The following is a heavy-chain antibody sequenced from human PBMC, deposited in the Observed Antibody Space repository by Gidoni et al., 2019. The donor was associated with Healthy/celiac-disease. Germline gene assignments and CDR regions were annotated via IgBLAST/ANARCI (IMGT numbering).Heavy chain of an antibody. V-gene: IGHV4-59*08. D-gene: IGHD3-10*01. CDR3: ARHEYRGFGSGSYWDYYYYGMDV. Sequence: QVQLQESGPGLVKPSETLSLTCTVSGGSISSYYWCWIRQPPGKGLEWIGYIYYSGSTNYNPSLKSRVTISVDTSKNQFSLKLSSVTAADTAVYYCARHEYRGFGSGSYWDYYYYGMDVWGQGTTVTVSS. CDR2: IYYSGST. CDR1: GGSISSYY. J-gene: IGHJ6*02.